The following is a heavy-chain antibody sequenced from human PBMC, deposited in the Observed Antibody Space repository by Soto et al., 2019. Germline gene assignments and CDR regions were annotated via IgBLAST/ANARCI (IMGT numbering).Heavy chain of an antibody. J-gene: IGHJ4*02. CDR3: ASGLDYARTGDY. D-gene: IGHD4-17*01. Sequence: GGSLRLSCAASGLTFSNYWMSWVRQAPGKGLEWVANIRQDGSEKYYVDSVKGRFTISRDNTKNSLYLQMNSLRAEDTAVYYCASGLDYARTGDYWGQGTLVTVSS. CDR2: IRQDGSEK. CDR1: GLTFSNYW. V-gene: IGHV3-7*01.